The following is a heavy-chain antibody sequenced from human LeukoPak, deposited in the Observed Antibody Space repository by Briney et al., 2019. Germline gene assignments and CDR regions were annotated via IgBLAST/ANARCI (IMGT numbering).Heavy chain of an antibody. Sequence: SETLSLTCTVSGGSISSYYWSWIRQPPGKGLEWIGYIYYSGSTIYNPSLKSRVTISVDTSKNQFSLKLSSVTSADTAVYYCARTYYDILTGYFHFDYWGQGTLVTVSS. CDR1: GGSISSYY. V-gene: IGHV4-59*08. D-gene: IGHD3-9*01. CDR3: ARTYYDILTGYFHFDY. CDR2: IYYSGST. J-gene: IGHJ4*02.